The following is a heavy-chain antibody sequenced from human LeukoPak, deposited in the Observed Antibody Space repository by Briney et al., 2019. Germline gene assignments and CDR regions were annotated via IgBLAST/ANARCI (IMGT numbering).Heavy chain of an antibody. CDR2: ISAYNGNT. J-gene: IGHJ5*02. D-gene: IGHD3-10*01. CDR1: GYTFTSDG. V-gene: IGHV1-18*01. CDR3: ARWFGELSDWFDP. Sequence: ASVKVSCKASGYTFTSDGISWGRQAPGQGREWMGWISAYNGNTNYAQKLQGRVTMTTDTSTSTAYMELRSLRSDDTAVYYCARWFGELSDWFDPWGQGTLVTVSS.